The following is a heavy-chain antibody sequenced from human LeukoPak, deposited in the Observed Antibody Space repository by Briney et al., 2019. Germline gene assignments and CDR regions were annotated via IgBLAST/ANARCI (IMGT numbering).Heavy chain of an antibody. D-gene: IGHD1-26*01. J-gene: IGHJ4*02. V-gene: IGHV3-73*01. CDR2: IRSKANSYAT. CDR3: TSPGVGATD. CDR1: GFTFSGSA. Sequence: QPGGSLRLSCAASGFTFSGSAMHWVRQASGKGLEWVGRIRSKANSYATAYAASVKGRFTISRDDSKSTAYLQMNSLKTEDTAVYYCTSPGVGATDWGQGTLVTVSS.